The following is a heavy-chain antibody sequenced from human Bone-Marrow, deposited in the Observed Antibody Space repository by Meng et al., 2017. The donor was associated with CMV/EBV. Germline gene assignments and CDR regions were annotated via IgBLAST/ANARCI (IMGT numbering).Heavy chain of an antibody. V-gene: IGHV4-34*01. Sequence: SETLSLTCAVYGGSFSGYYWSWIRQPPGKGLEWIGEINHSGSTNYNPSLKSRVTISVDTSKNQFSLKLSSVTAADTAVYYCARGKVVTPGDSKSGNNWFDPWGQGTLVTVSS. D-gene: IGHD4-23*01. CDR1: GGSFSGYY. CDR2: INHSGST. CDR3: ARGKVVTPGDSKSGNNWFDP. J-gene: IGHJ5*02.